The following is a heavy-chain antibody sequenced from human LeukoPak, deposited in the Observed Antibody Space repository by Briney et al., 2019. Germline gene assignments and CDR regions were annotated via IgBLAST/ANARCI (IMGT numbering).Heavy chain of an antibody. CDR1: GFTFSSYA. D-gene: IGHD4-17*01. CDR3: AKDLDYGGNAAAFDY. J-gene: IGHJ4*02. CDR2: ISGSGGST. V-gene: IGHV3-23*01. Sequence: GGSLRLSCAASGFTFSSYAMSWVRQAPGKGLEWVSAISGSGGSTYYADSVKGRFTISRDNSKNTLYLQMNSLRAEDTAVYYCAKDLDYGGNAAAFDYWGQGTLVTVSS.